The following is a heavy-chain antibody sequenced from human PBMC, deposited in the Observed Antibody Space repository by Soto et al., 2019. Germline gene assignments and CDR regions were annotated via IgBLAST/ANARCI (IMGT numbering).Heavy chain of an antibody. J-gene: IGHJ4*02. Sequence: PSETLSLTCSVSGGSISNFYWSWMGQPPGKGLEWIGYISYSGNTNYNPSLKSRVSISVDTSKNQLSLNLTSVTAADTAVYYCARAPMVLSRSYFDSWGQGTPVTVPS. V-gene: IGHV4-59*01. CDR1: GGSISNFY. CDR2: ISYSGNT. CDR3: ARAPMVLSRSYFDS. D-gene: IGHD2-8*01.